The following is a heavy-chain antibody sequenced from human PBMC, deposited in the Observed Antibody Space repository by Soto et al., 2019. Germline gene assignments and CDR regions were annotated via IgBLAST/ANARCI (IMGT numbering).Heavy chain of an antibody. CDR2: IIPIFGTA. Sequence: ASVKVSCKASGGTFSSYAISWVRQAPGQGLEWMGGIIPIFGTANSAQKFQGRVTITADESTSTAYMELSSLRFEDTAVYYCARDSSSSVNWFDPWGQGTLVTVSS. CDR1: GGTFSSYA. V-gene: IGHV1-69*13. J-gene: IGHJ5*02. D-gene: IGHD6-6*01. CDR3: ARDSSSSVNWFDP.